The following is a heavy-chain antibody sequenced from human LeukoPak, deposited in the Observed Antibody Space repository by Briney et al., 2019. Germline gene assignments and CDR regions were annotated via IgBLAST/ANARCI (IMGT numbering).Heavy chain of an antibody. J-gene: IGHJ4*02. D-gene: IGHD1-26*01. CDR2: ISGSGGST. CDR3: ARLPLRGATLDY. CDR1: GFTFSSYG. V-gene: IGHV3-23*01. Sequence: GGSLRLSCAASGFTFSSYGMGWVRQAPGKGLEWASAISGSGGSTYYADSVKGRFTISRDNAKNSLYLQMNSLRAEDTAVYYCARLPLRGATLDYWGQGTLVTVSS.